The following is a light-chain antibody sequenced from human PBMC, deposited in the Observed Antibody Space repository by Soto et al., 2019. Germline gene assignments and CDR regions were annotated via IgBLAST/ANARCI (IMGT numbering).Light chain of an antibody. J-gene: IGLJ1*01. V-gene: IGLV1-40*01. CDR2: GNT. CDR1: SSNIGSTYD. Sequence: SVLRRPPSVCRAPGPRVHITCTGSSSNIGSTYDVQWYQQLPGTAPKLLIHGNTNRPSGVPDRFSGSKSGTSASLAITGLQADDEADYYCQSYDDSLSVHYVFGTGTKVTVL. CDR3: QSYDDSLSVHYV.